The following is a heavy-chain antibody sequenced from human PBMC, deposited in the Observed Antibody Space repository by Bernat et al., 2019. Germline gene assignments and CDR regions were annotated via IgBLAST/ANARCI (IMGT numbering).Heavy chain of an antibody. D-gene: IGHD6-19*01. Sequence: EVQLLESGGGLVQPGGSLRLSCAASGFTFSSYAMSWVRQAPGKGLEWVSAVSATGGSTYYADSVKGRFTISRDNSENTLSLQMSSLRAEDTAVYYCAKHGARRLAGTRDYFDYWGQGTLVTVSS. CDR2: VSATGGST. J-gene: IGHJ4*02. V-gene: IGHV3-23*01. CDR1: GFTFSSYA. CDR3: AKHGARRLAGTRDYFDY.